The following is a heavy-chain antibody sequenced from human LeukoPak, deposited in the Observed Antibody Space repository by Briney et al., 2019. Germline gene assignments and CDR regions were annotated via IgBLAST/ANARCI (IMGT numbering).Heavy chain of an antibody. D-gene: IGHD1-26*01. J-gene: IGHJ3*02. CDR1: GFTFSNYW. V-gene: IGHV3-74*01. CDR3: LTVVETTIAAFDI. CDR2: IDANAKTT. Sequence: GGSLRLSCAASGFTFSNYWLHWVRQAPGKGLVWVSRIDANAKTTSYADSVKGRFTIPTDNAKKTLYLQMNSLRVEDTAVYYCLTVVETTIAAFDIWGQGTMVTVSS.